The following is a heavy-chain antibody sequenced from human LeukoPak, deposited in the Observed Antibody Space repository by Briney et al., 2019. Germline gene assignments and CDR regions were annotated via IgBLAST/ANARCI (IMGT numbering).Heavy chain of an antibody. J-gene: IGHJ4*02. CDR3: AKPAGYSYAPWDY. V-gene: IGHV3-23*01. CDR2: ISGSGGST. Sequence: PGGSLRLSCAASGFTFSSYAMHWVRQAPGKGLEWVSEISGSGGSTYYADSVKGRFTISRDNSKITLYLQMNSLRAEDTAVYYCAKPAGYSYAPWDYWGQGTLVTVSS. CDR1: GFTFSSYA. D-gene: IGHD5-18*01.